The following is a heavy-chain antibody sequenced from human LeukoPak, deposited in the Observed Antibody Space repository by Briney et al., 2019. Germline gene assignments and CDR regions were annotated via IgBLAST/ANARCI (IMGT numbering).Heavy chain of an antibody. CDR1: GFTFSDYY. V-gene: IGHV3-11*04. D-gene: IGHD1-7*01. CDR2: ISSSGSTI. CDR3: AKVGTTPGSFDY. J-gene: IGHJ4*02. Sequence: GGSLRLSCAASGFTFSDYYMSWIRQAPGKGLEWVSYISSSGSTIYYADSVKGRFTISRDNSKNTLYLQMNSLRAEDTAVYYCAKVGTTPGSFDYWGQGTLVTVSS.